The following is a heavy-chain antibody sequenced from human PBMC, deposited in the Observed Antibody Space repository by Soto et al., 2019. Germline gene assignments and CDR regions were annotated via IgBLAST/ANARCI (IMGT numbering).Heavy chain of an antibody. CDR2: INHTGGT. D-gene: IGHD3-3*01. J-gene: IGHJ5*02. V-gene: IGHV4-34*01. Sequence: SETLSLTCAVYGGSVHGYYWNWIRQPPGKGLEWIGEINHTGGTHYNPSLKSRVTMSVDTSKNQFSLRLSSVTAADTAIYYCATRITVFGLLIPPFDPWGQGTQVTVSS. CDR3: ATRITVFGLLIPPFDP. CDR1: GGSVHGYY.